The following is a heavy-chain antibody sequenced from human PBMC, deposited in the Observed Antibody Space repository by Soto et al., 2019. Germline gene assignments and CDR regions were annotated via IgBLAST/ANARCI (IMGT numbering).Heavy chain of an antibody. D-gene: IGHD6-6*01. CDR1: GFTFSSYW. J-gene: IGHJ6*02. V-gene: IGHV3-7*03. CDR2: IKQDGSEK. Sequence: GSLRLSCAASGFTFSSYWMSWVRQAPGKGLEWVANIKQDGSEKYYVDSVKGRFTISRDNAKNSLYLQMNSLRAEDTAVYYCASDGRRSSIARFRYGMDVWGQGTTVTVSS. CDR3: ASDGRRSSIARFRYGMDV.